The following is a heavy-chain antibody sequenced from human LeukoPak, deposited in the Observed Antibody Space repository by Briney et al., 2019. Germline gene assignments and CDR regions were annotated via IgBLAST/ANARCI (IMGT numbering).Heavy chain of an antibody. CDR3: AKAGCSSGWRNFDS. J-gene: IGHJ4*02. Sequence: GGSLRLSCVASGFSFSSFGMHWVRQAPGKGLEWVAVISYDGSNKFYADSVKGRFTISRDNSKNTLYLQMNSLRAEDTAVYCCAKAGCSSGWRNFDSWGQGTLVTVSS. CDR1: GFSFSSFG. CDR2: ISYDGSNK. D-gene: IGHD6-19*01. V-gene: IGHV3-30*18.